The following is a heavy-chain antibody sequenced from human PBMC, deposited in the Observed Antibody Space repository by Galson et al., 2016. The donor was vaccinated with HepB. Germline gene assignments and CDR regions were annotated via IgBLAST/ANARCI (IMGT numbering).Heavy chain of an antibody. V-gene: IGHV3-21*01. CDR3: ANSLMISTSQGRGST. Sequence: SLRLSCAASGFTFSSYSMNWVRQAPGKGLEWVSSISSTTTYIYYADSVKGRFTISRDSAKNSVYLQMNSLRAEDTAVYYCANSLMISTSQGRGSTWGQGTLVTVSS. CDR2: ISSTTTYI. CDR1: GFTFSSYS. J-gene: IGHJ4*02. D-gene: IGHD3/OR15-3a*01.